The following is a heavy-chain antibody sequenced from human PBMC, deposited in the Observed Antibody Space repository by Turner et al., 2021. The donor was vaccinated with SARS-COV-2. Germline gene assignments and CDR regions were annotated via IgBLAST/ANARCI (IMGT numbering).Heavy chain of an antibody. CDR3: ARELRCYWLDS. Sequence: QVQLQDSGPALVERSETLSLTCTVSGGSIRSDFWSWIRQPPGKGLEWVGYIYYRGFTNYVPSLKSRVTMSVDTAKSQFSLKLRSVTAADTAVYYCARELRCYWLDSWGQGTLVTVSS. CDR1: GGSIRSDF. D-gene: IGHD3-10*02. CDR2: IYYRGFT. V-gene: IGHV4-59*01. J-gene: IGHJ5*01.